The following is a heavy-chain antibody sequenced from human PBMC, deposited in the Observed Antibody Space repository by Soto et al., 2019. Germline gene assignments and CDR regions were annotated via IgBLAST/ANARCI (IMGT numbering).Heavy chain of an antibody. CDR2: ISGSGGST. V-gene: IGHV3-23*01. Sequence: EVQLLESGGGLVQPGGSLRLSCAASGFTVSSYAMSWVRQAPGKGLEWVSAISGSGGSTYSADSVKGRFTISRDNSKNTLYLQMTSLRAEDTAGYYCAKVIAAAGTGYWFDPWGQGTLVTVSS. D-gene: IGHD6-13*01. J-gene: IGHJ5*02. CDR1: GFTVSSYA. CDR3: AKVIAAAGTGYWFDP.